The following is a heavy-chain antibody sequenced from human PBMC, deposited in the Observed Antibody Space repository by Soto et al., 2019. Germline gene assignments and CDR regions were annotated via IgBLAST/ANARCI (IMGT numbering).Heavy chain of an antibody. CDR1: GFTFSSYA. J-gene: IGHJ4*02. CDR2: VSSDGGST. CDR3: VKDRYIDY. V-gene: IGHV3-64D*06. Sequence: XGSLQLSCSVSGFTFSSYAMHWVRQAPGKGLQYVSSVSSDGGSTYYADSVKGRFTISRDNSKSTLYLQMSSLRAEDSAVYFCVKDRYIDYWGQGTLVTVSS.